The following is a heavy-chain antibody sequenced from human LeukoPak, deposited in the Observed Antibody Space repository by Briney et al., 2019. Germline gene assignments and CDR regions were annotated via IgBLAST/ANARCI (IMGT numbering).Heavy chain of an antibody. J-gene: IGHJ4*02. CDR2: MNPNSGNT. D-gene: IGHD2-15*01. Sequence: GASVKVSCKASGYTFTSYDINWVRQATGQGLEWMGWMNPNSGNTGYAQKFQGRVTMTRNTSIRTAYMELSSLRSEDTAVYYCARNLRPSGPVGYWGQGTLVTVSS. CDR1: GYTFTSYD. V-gene: IGHV1-8*01. CDR3: ARNLRPSGPVGY.